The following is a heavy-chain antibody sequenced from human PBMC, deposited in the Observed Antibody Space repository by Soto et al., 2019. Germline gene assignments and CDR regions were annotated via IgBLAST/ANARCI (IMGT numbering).Heavy chain of an antibody. J-gene: IGHJ6*03. CDR2: IYSGGST. CDR3: ARDKTTRELGYYYYYMDV. D-gene: IGHD3-10*01. V-gene: IGHV3-53*04. Sequence: GGSLRLSCAASGFTVSSNYMSWVRQAPGKGLEWVSVIYSGGSTYYADSVKGRFTISRHNSKNTLYLQMNSLRAEDTAVYYCARDKTTRELGYYYYYMDVWGKGTTVTVSS. CDR1: GFTVSSNY.